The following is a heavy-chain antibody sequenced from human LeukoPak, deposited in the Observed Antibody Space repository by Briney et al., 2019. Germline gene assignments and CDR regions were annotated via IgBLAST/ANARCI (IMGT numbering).Heavy chain of an antibody. CDR2: IYPGDSDT. D-gene: IGHD3-10*01. Sequence: NPGESLKISCKGSGYSFTGYWIGWVRQTPGTGLELMGIIYPGDSDTRYSPSFQGQVTISADKSISTAYLQWSSLRASDTATYYCARSSGVYNWFDPWGQGTLVTVSS. V-gene: IGHV5-51*01. CDR3: ARSSGVYNWFDP. CDR1: GYSFTGYW. J-gene: IGHJ5*02.